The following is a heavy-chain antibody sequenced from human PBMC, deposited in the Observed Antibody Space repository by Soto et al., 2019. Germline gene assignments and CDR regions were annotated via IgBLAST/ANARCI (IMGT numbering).Heavy chain of an antibody. J-gene: IGHJ6*02. D-gene: IGHD5-12*01. CDR2: INPSGGST. CDR3: ARGDIVAIFGMDV. CDR1: GYTFTSYY. V-gene: IGHV1-46*01. Sequence: QVQLVQSGAEVKKPGASVKVSCKASGYTFTSYYMHWVRQAPGQGLEWMGLINPSGGSTTYAQKFQGRVTMTRDTSTSTVYMELSSLRSEDTAVYYCARGDIVAIFGMDVGGQGTTVTVSS.